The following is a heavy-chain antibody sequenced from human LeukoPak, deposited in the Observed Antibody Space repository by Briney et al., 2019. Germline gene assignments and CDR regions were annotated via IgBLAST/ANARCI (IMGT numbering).Heavy chain of an antibody. J-gene: IGHJ4*02. CDR1: GYTFTSYD. CDR3: ARVEWIGYYTGIGIP. CDR2: MNPNSGNT. D-gene: IGHD3-3*01. Sequence: ASVKVSCKASGYTFTSYDINWVRQAPGQGLEWMGWMNPNSGNTGYAQRFQGRVTMTRNTSISTAYMELSSLRSEDTAVYYCARVEWIGYYTGIGIPWGQGTLVTVSS. V-gene: IGHV1-8*01.